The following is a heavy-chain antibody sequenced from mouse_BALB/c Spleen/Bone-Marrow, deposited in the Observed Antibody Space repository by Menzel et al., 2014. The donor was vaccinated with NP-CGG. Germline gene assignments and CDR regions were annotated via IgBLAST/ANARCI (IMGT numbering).Heavy chain of an antibody. CDR2: INPYNGGT. V-gene: IGHV1-26*01. CDR3: ARENYGSSYGFAY. J-gene: IGHJ3*01. D-gene: IGHD1-1*01. Sequence: EVQLQQSGPELVKPGSSMKISCKASGYSFTGYTMNWVKQSCGENLEWIGLINPYNGGTSYNQKFKGKATLTVNKSSSTAYMELLSLTSEDSAVYYCARENYGSSYGFAYWGQGTQVTVSA. CDR1: GYSFTGYT.